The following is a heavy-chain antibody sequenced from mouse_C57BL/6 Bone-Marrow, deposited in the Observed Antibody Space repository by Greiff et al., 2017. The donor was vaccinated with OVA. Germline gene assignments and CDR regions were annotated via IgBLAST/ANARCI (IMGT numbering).Heavy chain of an antibody. V-gene: IGHV5-12*01. CDR2: ISNGGGST. D-gene: IGHD1-1*01. J-gene: IGHJ3*01. Sequence: EVKLMESGGGLVQPGGSLKLSCAASGFTFSDYYMYWVRQTPENRLEWVAYISNGGGSTYYPDTVKGRFTISRDNAKNTLYLQMSRLKSEDTAMYYCARHSGYYYGSSPFAYWGQGTLVTVSA. CDR3: ARHSGYYYGSSPFAY. CDR1: GFTFSDYY.